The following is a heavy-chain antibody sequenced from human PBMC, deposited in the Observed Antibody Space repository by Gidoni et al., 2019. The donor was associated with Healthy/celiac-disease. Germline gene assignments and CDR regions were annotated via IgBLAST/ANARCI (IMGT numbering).Heavy chain of an antibody. CDR2: IYYSGST. J-gene: IGHJ4*02. Sequence: QVQLQESGPGLVKPSQTLSLTCTVSGGSINSGGYYWSWIRQHPGKGLEWIGYIYYSGSTYYNPSLKSRVTISVDTSKNQFSLKLSSVTAADTAVYYCASLQRDYVWGSYRYPDYWGQGTLVTVSS. V-gene: IGHV4-31*03. CDR1: GGSINSGGYY. CDR3: ASLQRDYVWGSYRYPDY. D-gene: IGHD3-16*02.